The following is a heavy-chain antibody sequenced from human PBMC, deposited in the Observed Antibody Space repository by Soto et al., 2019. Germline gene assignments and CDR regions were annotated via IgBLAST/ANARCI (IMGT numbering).Heavy chain of an antibody. CDR2: ISGSGGST. J-gene: IGHJ6*02. CDR1: GFTFSIYA. Sequence: GGSLRLSCAASGFTFSIYAMSWVRQAPGKGLEWVSAISGSGGSTYYADSVKGRFTISRDNSKNTLYLQMNSLRAEDTAVYYCAKDWVGYCSGGMDVWGQGTTVTVSS. CDR3: AKDWVGYCSGGMDV. D-gene: IGHD2-15*01. V-gene: IGHV3-23*01.